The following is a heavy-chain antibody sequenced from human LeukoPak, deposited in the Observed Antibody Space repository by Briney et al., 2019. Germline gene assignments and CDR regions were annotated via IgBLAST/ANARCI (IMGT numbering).Heavy chain of an antibody. D-gene: IGHD2-15*01. V-gene: IGHV6-1*01. Sequence: SQTLSLTCAISGDSVSSNSAAWNWIRQSPSRGLEWLGRTYYGSKWYNDYAVSVKSRITINPDTSKNQFSLQLNSVTPEDTAVYYCARGPLYCSGGSCYWDYWGQGTLVTVSS. CDR1: GDSVSSNSAA. CDR2: TYYGSKWYN. CDR3: ARGPLYCSGGSCYWDY. J-gene: IGHJ4*02.